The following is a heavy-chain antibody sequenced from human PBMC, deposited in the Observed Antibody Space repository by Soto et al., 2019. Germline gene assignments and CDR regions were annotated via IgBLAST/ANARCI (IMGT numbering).Heavy chain of an antibody. J-gene: IGHJ4*02. D-gene: IGHD6-19*01. Sequence: GGSLSISCAASGLTFSSYGMSWGRQAPGKGLEWVSATSGSGGSTYYADSVKGRFTIYRDNSKNTLYLQKNSLRAEDTAVYYCAKNTWAVAGKGAPDYWGQGTLVTVSS. CDR3: AKNTWAVAGKGAPDY. V-gene: IGHV3-23*01. CDR2: TSGSGGST. CDR1: GLTFSSYG.